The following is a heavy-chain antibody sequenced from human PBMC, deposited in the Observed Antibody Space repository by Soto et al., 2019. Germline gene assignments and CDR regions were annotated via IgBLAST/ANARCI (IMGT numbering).Heavy chain of an antibody. V-gene: IGHV1-2*04. D-gene: IGHD2-8*01. Sequence: ASVKVSCKASGYSFTDYHIHWVRQAPGQGLEWLGRINPKSGGTSTAQKFQGWVTMTRDRSISTVYMELTRLRSDDTAVYFCARGHSTDCSHGVCSLFYNHEMDVWGQGTTVTVSS. CDR1: GYSFTDYH. J-gene: IGHJ6*02. CDR3: ARGHSTDCSHGVCSLFYNHEMDV. CDR2: INPKSGGT.